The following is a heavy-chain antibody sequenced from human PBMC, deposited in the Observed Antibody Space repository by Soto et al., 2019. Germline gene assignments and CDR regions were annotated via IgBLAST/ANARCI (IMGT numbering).Heavy chain of an antibody. Sequence: PGGSLRLSCAASGFTVSSKYMTWVRQAPGKGLEWVSLIQSGGTTYYADSVKGRFTISRDTSENTLHLQMDSLRVEDTAVYYCARGGADKKYYGMDVWGQGTTVTVSS. J-gene: IGHJ6*02. CDR1: GFTVSSKY. CDR3: ARGGADKKYYGMDV. V-gene: IGHV3-66*01. CDR2: IQSGGTT. D-gene: IGHD1-26*01.